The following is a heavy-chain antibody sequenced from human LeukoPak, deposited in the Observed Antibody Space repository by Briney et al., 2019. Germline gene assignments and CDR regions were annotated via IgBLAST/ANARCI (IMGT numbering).Heavy chain of an antibody. J-gene: IGHJ5*02. V-gene: IGHV1-69*05. Sequence: SVKVSCKASGGTFSSYAISWVRQAPGQGLEWMGGIIPIFGTANYAQKFQGRVTITTDESTSTAYMELSSLRSEDTAVYYCAGSRGALALGSISGWFDPWGQGTLVTVSS. CDR2: IIPIFGTA. D-gene: IGHD6-19*01. CDR3: AGSRGALALGSISGWFDP. CDR1: GGTFSSYA.